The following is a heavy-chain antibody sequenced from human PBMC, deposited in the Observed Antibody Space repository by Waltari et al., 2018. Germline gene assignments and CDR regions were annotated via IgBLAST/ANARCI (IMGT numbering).Heavy chain of an antibody. J-gene: IGHJ4*02. D-gene: IGHD2-2*01. V-gene: IGHV3-23*01. CDR1: GFTFSSYA. CDR3: ARSSSTEFDS. CDR2: ITTGGAP. Sequence: EVSLLESGGGLVQPGGSLRLSCAASGFTFSSYAMSWVRQTPGKGLEWVAGITTGGAPYYTDSVKGRFTISTDDSSNTLSLQMNSLKADDTAVYYCARSSSTEFDSWGQGTLVTVSS.